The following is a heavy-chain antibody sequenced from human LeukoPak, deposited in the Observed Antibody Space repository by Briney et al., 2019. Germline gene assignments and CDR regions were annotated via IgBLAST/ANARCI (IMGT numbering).Heavy chain of an antibody. CDR2: IHYSGST. CDR3: ARWGYFDSGGYFVVDY. Sequence: PSETLSLTCTVSGGSLSRYYWNWIREPPGERLEWIGWIHYSGSTAYNPSLESRVTMSVDTSKNHISLKMTSVTAADTATYYCARWGYFDSGGYFVVDYWGQGALVTVSS. D-gene: IGHD3-22*01. V-gene: IGHV4-59*01. CDR1: GGSLSRYY. J-gene: IGHJ4*02.